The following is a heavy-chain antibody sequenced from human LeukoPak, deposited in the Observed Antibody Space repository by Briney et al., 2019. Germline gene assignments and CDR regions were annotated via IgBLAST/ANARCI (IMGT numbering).Heavy chain of an antibody. V-gene: IGHV3-23*01. D-gene: IGHD5-12*01. CDR1: GFTFSSYA. Sequence: PGGSLRLSCAASGFTFSSYAMSWVRQAPGKGLKWVSAISGSGGSTYYADSVKGRFTISRDNSKNTLYLQMNSLRAEDTAVYYCAKRAPRWLQPSDYFDYWGQGTLVTVSS. CDR2: ISGSGGST. J-gene: IGHJ4*02. CDR3: AKRAPRWLQPSDYFDY.